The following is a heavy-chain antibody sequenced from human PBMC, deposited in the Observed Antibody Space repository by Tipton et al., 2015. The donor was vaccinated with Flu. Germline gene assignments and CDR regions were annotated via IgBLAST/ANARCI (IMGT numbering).Heavy chain of an antibody. CDR2: IYRSGST. Sequence: TLSLTCTVSGYSISSGFYWGWIRQPPGKGLERIGNIYRSGSTFYNPSLKSRVTISVDTSKNQFSLKLSSVTAADTAVYYCARGDGYNFDYWGQGTLVTVSS. V-gene: IGHV4-38-2*02. J-gene: IGHJ4*02. D-gene: IGHD5-24*01. CDR3: ARGDGYNFDY. CDR1: GYSISSGFY.